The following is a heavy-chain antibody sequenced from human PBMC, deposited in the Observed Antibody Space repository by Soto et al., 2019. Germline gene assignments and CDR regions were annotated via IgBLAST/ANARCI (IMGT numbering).Heavy chain of an antibody. J-gene: IGHJ6*02. CDR3: ARDGITMVRGAAYYYGMDV. CDR2: IYHSGST. CDR1: GGFISSSNW. Sequence: QVQLQESGPGLVKPSGTLSLTCAVSGGFISSSNWWSWVRQPPGKGLEWIGEIYHSGSTNYNPSLKSRVTISVDKSKNQFSLKLSSVTAADTAVYYCARDGITMVRGAAYYYGMDVWGQGTTVTVSS. V-gene: IGHV4-4*02. D-gene: IGHD3-10*01.